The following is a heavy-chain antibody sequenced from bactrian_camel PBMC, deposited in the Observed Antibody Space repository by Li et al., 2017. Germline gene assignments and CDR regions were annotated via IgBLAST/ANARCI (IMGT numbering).Heavy chain of an antibody. J-gene: IGHJ6*01. CDR3: AAGLPGVDCGLSPRCYNA. D-gene: IGHD3*01. CDR2: ISPGGRHT. V-gene: IGHV3S6*01. CDR1: SSTSNTYY. Sequence: HVQLVESGGGSVQAGGSLRLSCASSSSTSNTYYMAWFRQPPGKEREGVASISPGGRHTYYHDSVKGRFTISHDIVKNTLTLQMNNLQPEDAAMYYCAAGLPGVDCGLSPRCYNAWGQGTQVTVS.